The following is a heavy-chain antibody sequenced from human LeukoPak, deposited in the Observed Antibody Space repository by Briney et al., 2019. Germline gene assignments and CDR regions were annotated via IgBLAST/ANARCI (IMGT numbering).Heavy chain of an antibody. Sequence: PGGSLRLSCAASGFTFSGSAMHWVRQASGKGLEWVGRIRSKANSYATAYAASVKGRFTISRDDSKNTAYLQMNSLKTEDTAVYYCTTYYDSSMNAFDIWGQGTMVTVSS. CDR1: GFTFSGSA. V-gene: IGHV3-73*01. CDR2: IRSKANSYAT. CDR3: TTYYDSSMNAFDI. D-gene: IGHD3-22*01. J-gene: IGHJ3*02.